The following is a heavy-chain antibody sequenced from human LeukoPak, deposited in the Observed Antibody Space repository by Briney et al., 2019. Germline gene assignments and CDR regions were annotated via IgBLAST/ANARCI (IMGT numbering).Heavy chain of an antibody. V-gene: IGHV4-31*03. D-gene: IGHD5-24*01. Sequence: PSETLSLTCTVSGGSISSGGYYWSWIRQHPGKGLEWIGYIYYSGSTYYNPSLKSRVTISVDTSKNQFSLKLSSVTAADTAVYYCARAQMATFPEGLDYWGQGTLVTISS. J-gene: IGHJ4*02. CDR1: GGSISSGGYY. CDR3: ARAQMATFPEGLDY. CDR2: IYYSGST.